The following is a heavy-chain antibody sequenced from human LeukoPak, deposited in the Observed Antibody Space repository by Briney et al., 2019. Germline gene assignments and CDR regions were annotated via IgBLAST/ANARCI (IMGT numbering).Heavy chain of an antibody. CDR1: GYTFTSYD. D-gene: IGHD1-14*01. Sequence: ASVKVSCKASGYTFTSYDINWVRQATGQGLEWMGWMNPNSGNTGYAQKFQGRVTITRNTSISAAYMELSSLRSEDTAVYYCAREMRKTLGLQGRIDYWGQGTLVTVSS. V-gene: IGHV1-8*03. CDR2: MNPNSGNT. CDR3: AREMRKTLGLQGRIDY. J-gene: IGHJ4*02.